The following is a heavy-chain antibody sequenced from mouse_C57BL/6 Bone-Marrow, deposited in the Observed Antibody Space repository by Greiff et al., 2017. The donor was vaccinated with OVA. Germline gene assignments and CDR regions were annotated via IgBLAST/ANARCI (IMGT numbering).Heavy chain of an antibody. D-gene: IGHD1-1*01. CDR1: GFSLTSYA. CDR2: IWTGGGT. Sequence: QVQLKQSGPGLVAPSQSLSITCTVSGFSLTSYAISWVRQPPGKGLEWLGVIWTGGGTNYNSALKSRLSISKDNSKSQVFLKMNSLQTDDTARYYCARGPSYYYGSSYLWYFDVWGTGTTVTVSS. V-gene: IGHV2-9-1*01. CDR3: ARGPSYYYGSSYLWYFDV. J-gene: IGHJ1*03.